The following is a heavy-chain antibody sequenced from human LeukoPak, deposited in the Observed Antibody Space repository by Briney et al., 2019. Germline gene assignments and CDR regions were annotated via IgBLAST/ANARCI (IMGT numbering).Heavy chain of an antibody. CDR1: GYTFTGYY. V-gene: IGHV1-2*02. J-gene: IGHJ4*02. CDR3: ARVGLGAIVAIDC. D-gene: IGHD5-12*01. CDR2: INPNSGGT. Sequence: ASVKVSCKASGYTFTGYYMHWVRQAPGQGLEWMGWINPNSGGTNYAQKFQGRVTMTRDTSISTAYMELSRLRSDDTAVYYCARVGLGAIVAIDCWGQGTLVTVSS.